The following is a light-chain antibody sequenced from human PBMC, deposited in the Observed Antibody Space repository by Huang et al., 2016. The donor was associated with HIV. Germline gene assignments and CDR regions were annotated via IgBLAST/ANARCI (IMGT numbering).Light chain of an antibody. V-gene: IGKV1-5*03. Sequence: DIQMTQSPSTLSASVGDRVTITCRASQSVGNWLAWYQQKPGQAPKLLIYTASTLQNVVPSRFSGSGSETEFTLTINSLQPDDFATYYCQQYNRFYTFGQGTRLDIK. CDR2: TAS. J-gene: IGKJ2*01. CDR1: QSVGNW. CDR3: QQYNRFYT.